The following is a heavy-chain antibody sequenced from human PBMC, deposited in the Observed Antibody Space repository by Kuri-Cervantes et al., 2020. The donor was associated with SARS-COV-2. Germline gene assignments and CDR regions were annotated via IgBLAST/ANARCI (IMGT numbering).Heavy chain of an antibody. CDR3: ARARPTCGTSSCSPDF. J-gene: IGHJ4*02. V-gene: IGHV3-48*02. CDR1: GFTFSSYA. Sequence: GESLKISCAASGFTFSSYAMSWVRQAPGKGLEWISYISSSDRTIHYADSVKGRFTISKDYAENSLHLQMNSLRDEDTAVYYCARARPTCGTSSCSPDFWGQGTLVTVSS. CDR2: ISSSDRTI. D-gene: IGHD2-15*01.